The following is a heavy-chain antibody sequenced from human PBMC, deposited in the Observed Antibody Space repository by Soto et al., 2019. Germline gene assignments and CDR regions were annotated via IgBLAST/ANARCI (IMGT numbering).Heavy chain of an antibody. CDR3: ARQFSVYGDYGRYFDF. Sequence: PSETLSLTCPVSGCSISSSCYYWGWIRQPPGKGLEWIGTIYYSGSTYYNPSLKSRVTISVDTSKNQFSLKLSSVTAADTAVYYCARQFSVYGDYGRYFDFWGQGTLVTVSS. V-gene: IGHV4-39*01. J-gene: IGHJ4*02. CDR1: GCSISSSCYY. CDR2: IYYSGST. D-gene: IGHD4-17*01.